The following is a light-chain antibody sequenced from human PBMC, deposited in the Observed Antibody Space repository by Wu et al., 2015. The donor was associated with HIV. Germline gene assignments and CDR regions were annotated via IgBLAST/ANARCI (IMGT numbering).Light chain of an antibody. Sequence: EIVLTQSPGTLSLSPGERATLSCRASQTIRGSQLAWYQQKPGQAPRLLINGASKRATGIPDRLSGSGSGTDFTLIISRLEPEDFAVYYCQQYADSPYNFGQGTKLE. J-gene: IGKJ2*01. CDR1: QTIRGSQ. V-gene: IGKV3-20*01. CDR3: QQYADSPYN. CDR2: GAS.